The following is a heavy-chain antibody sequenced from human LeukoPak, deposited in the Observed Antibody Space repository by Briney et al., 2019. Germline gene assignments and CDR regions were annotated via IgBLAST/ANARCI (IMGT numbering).Heavy chain of an antibody. Sequence: GGSLRLSCAVSKFTFSGSALHWVRQASGKGLEWVGRIRSEANSYATGYAASVKGRFTISRDDSKNTAYLQMNSLKTEDTAVYYCTSTYYYDSSGYTPARWGQGTLVTVSS. CDR3: TSTYYYDSSGYTPAR. CDR1: KFTFSGSA. J-gene: IGHJ4*02. D-gene: IGHD3-22*01. V-gene: IGHV3-73*01. CDR2: IRSEANSYAT.